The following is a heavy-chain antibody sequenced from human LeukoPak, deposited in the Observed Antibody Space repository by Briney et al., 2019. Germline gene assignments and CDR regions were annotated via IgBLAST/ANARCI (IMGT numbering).Heavy chain of an antibody. Sequence: SETLSLTCAVYGGSFSGYYWSWIRQPPGKGLEWIGYIYFSGSTNYNPSLKSRVTISVDTSKNQFSLKLSSVTAADTAVYYCARHALLWFGPKKRYYFDYWGQGTLVTVSP. V-gene: IGHV4-34*01. CDR2: IYFSGST. J-gene: IGHJ4*02. D-gene: IGHD3-10*01. CDR3: ARHALLWFGPKKRYYFDY. CDR1: GGSFSGYY.